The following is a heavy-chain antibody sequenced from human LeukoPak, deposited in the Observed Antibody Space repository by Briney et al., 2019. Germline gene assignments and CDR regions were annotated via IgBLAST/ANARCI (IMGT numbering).Heavy chain of an antibody. J-gene: IGHJ6*03. CDR3: ARDSVTDYYMDV. Sequence: GGSLRLSCAASGFTFSSYSMNWVRQAPGKGVEWVSYISSSNSTIYYADSVKGRFTISRDNAKNSLYLQMNSLRAEDTAVYYCARDSVTDYYMDVWGKGTTVTVSS. CDR2: ISSSNSTI. V-gene: IGHV3-48*01. CDR1: GFTFSSYS.